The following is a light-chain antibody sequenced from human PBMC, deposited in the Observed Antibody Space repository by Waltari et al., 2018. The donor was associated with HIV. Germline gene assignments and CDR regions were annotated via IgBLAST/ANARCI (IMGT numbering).Light chain of an antibody. J-gene: IGLJ3*02. CDR2: ATI. CDR1: SSNIGSNS. CDR3: ATWDDSLNGWV. Sequence: QSVLTQPPSTSETPGQRVTISCSGSSSNIGSNSVDWYQQVPGTAPKLVIHATIRRPAGVPDRFSGSKSGTSASLAISGLQSEDEATYYCATWDDSLNGWVFGGGTKLTAL. V-gene: IGLV1-44*01.